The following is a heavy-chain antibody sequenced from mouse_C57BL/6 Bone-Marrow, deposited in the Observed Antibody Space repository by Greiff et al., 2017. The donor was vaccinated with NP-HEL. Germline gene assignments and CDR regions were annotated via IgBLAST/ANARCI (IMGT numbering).Heavy chain of an antibody. D-gene: IGHD1-1*01. CDR1: GFTFTDYY. CDR3: ARLYGSSRYYFDY. V-gene: IGHV7-3*01. CDR2: IRNKANGYTT. Sequence: EVMLVESGGGLVQPGGSLSLSCAASGFTFTDYYMSWVRQPPGKALEWLGFIRNKANGYTTEYSASVKGRLHISRYNSPSILYLQMNALRAEDSDTYYCARLYGSSRYYFDYWGQGTTLTVSS. J-gene: IGHJ2*01.